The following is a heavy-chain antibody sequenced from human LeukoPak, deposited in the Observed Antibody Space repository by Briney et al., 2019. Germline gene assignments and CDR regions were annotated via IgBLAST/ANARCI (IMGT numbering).Heavy chain of an antibody. CDR2: ISSSGSTI. J-gene: IGHJ4*02. CDR3: ARVWVRGVDY. Sequence: GGSLRLSCAASGFTFSSYEMNWVRQAPGKGLEWVSYISSSGSTIYYADSVKGRFTISRDNAKNSLYLQMNSLRAEDTAVYYCARVWVRGVDYWGQGTLVTVSS. CDR1: GFTFSSYE. V-gene: IGHV3-48*03. D-gene: IGHD3-10*01.